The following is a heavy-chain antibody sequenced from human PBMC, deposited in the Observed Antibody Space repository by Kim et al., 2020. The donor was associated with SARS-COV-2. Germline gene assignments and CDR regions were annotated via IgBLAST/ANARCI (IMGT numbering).Heavy chain of an antibody. CDR2: INHSGST. J-gene: IGHJ3*01. V-gene: IGHV4-34*01. Sequence: SETLSLTCAVYGGSFSGYYWSWIRQPPGKGLEWIGEINHSGSTNYNPSLKSRVTISVDTSKNQFSLKLSSVTAADTAVYYCARGGLRFLEWFPVFSVWGQGTMVSVSS. CDR3: ARGGLRFLEWFPVFSV. CDR1: GGSFSGYY. D-gene: IGHD3-3*01.